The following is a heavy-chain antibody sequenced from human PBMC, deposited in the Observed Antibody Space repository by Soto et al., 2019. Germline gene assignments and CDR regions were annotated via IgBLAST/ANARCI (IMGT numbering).Heavy chain of an antibody. V-gene: IGHV4-34*01. CDR3: ARGPKLYYDFWSGYYSY. J-gene: IGHJ4*02. Sequence: SETLSLTCAVYGGSFSGYYWSWIRQPPGKGLEWIGEINHSGSTNYNPSLKSRVTISVDTSKNQFSLKLSSVTAADTAVYYCARGPKLYYDFWSGYYSYWGQGTLVTVSS. D-gene: IGHD3-3*01. CDR1: GGSFSGYY. CDR2: INHSGST.